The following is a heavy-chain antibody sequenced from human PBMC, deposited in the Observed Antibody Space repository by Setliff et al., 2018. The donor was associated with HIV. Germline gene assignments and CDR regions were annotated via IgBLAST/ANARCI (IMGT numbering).Heavy chain of an antibody. J-gene: IGHJ6*03. V-gene: IGHV4-34*01. CDR3: ARGRNYGSPYFYYMDV. CDR2: IEHTGST. D-gene: IGHD3-10*01. Sequence: SETLSLTCAVYGGSFSGYYWSWIRQPPGKGLEWLGEIEHTGSTNYNLSLKSRITMSADPSKNQFSLKVRSVIAADTALYYCARGRNYGSPYFYYMDVWATGTTVTVSS. CDR1: GGSFSGYY.